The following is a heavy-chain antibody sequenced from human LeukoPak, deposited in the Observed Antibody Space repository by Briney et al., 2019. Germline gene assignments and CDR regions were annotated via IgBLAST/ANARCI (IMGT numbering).Heavy chain of an antibody. CDR2: IDPSDSET. V-gene: IGHV5-51*01. CDR1: GYSFTSYW. D-gene: IGHD5-18*01. Sequence: GESLKISCKASGYSFTSYWIGWVRQMRGKGLEWMGIIDPSDSETRYTPSFQGQVIISVDKSLTTAYLQWNSLRASDTAMYYCARQTAMGRSGDYWGQGTLVTVSS. J-gene: IGHJ4*02. CDR3: ARQTAMGRSGDY.